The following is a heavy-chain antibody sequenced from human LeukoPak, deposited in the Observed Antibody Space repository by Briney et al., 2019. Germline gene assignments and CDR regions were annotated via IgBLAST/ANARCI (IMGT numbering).Heavy chain of an antibody. CDR1: GGTFSSYA. V-gene: IGHV1-69*04. D-gene: IGHD2-2*01. CDR3: ARSKDIVVVPVASNDAFDI. Sequence: ASVKVSCKASGGTFSSYAISWVRQAPGQGLEWMGRIIPIFGIANYAQKFQGRVTITADKSTSTAYMELSSLRSEDTAVYYCARSKDIVVVPVASNDAFDIWGQGTMVTVSS. CDR2: IIPIFGIA. J-gene: IGHJ3*02.